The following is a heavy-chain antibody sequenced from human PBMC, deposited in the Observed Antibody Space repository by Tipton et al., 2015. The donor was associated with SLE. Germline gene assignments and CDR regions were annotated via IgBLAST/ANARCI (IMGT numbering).Heavy chain of an antibody. D-gene: IGHD3-22*01. CDR2: SSGSGGST. J-gene: IGHJ3*02. V-gene: IGHV3-23*01. Sequence: LSLTCAASGFTFSSYAMSWVRQAPGEGLEWVSGSSGSGGSTYYADSVKGRFTISRDNSKNSLYLQMNSLRAEDTAVYYCARDDYYDSSASGAFDIWGQWTMVTVSS. CDR3: ARDDYYDSSASGAFDI. CDR1: GFTFSSYA.